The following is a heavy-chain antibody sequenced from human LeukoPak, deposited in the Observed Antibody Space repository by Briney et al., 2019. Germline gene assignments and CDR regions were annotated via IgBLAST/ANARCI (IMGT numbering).Heavy chain of an antibody. CDR3: ARVPFKTPMGATTHAFDI. CDR1: GGSISSGSYY. V-gene: IGHV4-61*02. CDR2: IYTSGST. J-gene: IGHJ3*02. Sequence: SETLSLTCTVSGGSISSGSYYWGWIRQPAGKGLEWIGRIYTSGSTNYNPSLKSRFTISVDTAKNQFSLKLSSVTAADTAVYYCARVPFKTPMGATTHAFDIWGQGTMVTVSS. D-gene: IGHD1-26*01.